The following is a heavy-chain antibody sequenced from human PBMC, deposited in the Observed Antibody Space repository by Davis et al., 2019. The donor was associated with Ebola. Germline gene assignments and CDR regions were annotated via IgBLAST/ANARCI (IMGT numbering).Heavy chain of an antibody. Sequence: SETLSLTCAVYGGSFSGYYWSWIRQTPGKGLEWIGEISRSGRTNYNPSLESRVTMSVDTSKTQLSLKLDSLTAADTAVYYCARGRRWLTGYYFDYWGQGTLVTVSS. CDR1: GGSFSGYY. V-gene: IGHV4-34*01. J-gene: IGHJ4*02. CDR2: ISRSGRT. CDR3: ARGRRWLTGYYFDY. D-gene: IGHD6-19*01.